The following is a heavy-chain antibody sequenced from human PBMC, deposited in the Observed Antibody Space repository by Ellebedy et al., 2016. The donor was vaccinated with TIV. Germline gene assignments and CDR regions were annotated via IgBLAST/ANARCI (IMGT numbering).Heavy chain of an antibody. J-gene: IGHJ4*02. Sequence: GESLKISCKGSGYSFNTFWISWVRQMPGKGLGWMGRIDPSDSYSTYSPSFQGQVTISADKSISTAYLQWSSLKASDTAMYYCARHVTGDDYFDYWGQGTLVTVSS. CDR1: GYSFNTFW. V-gene: IGHV5-10-1*04. CDR3: ARHVTGDDYFDY. CDR2: IDPSDSYS. D-gene: IGHD7-27*01.